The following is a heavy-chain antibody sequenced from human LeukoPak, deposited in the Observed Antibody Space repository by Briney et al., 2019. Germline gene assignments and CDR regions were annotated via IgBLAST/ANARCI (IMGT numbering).Heavy chain of an antibody. CDR1: GFTFSSFA. CDR3: AKTSTYCGGDCPHYYYFHLDV. CDR2: VSGSGGRT. Sequence: PGGSLRLSCVASGFTFSSFAMNWVRQAPGKGLEWVSAVSGSGGRTYYADSVKGWFAISRDNSKNTLYLQMSSLRGEDTAVYFCAKTSTYCGGDCPHYYYFHLDVWGKGTTVTVSS. D-gene: IGHD2-21*02. J-gene: IGHJ6*03. V-gene: IGHV3-23*01.